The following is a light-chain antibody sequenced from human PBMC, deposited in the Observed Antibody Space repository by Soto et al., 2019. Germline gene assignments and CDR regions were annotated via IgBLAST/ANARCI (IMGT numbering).Light chain of an antibody. CDR1: QSLVYSNGNTY. Sequence: DAVLTQSPLSLPVTLGQPASISCRSSQSLVYSNGNTYLNWFRQRPGQSPRRLIYKVSNRDSGVPDRFSGSGSGPEFTLKISRVEAEDVGVYFCMQGTHWPRAFGQGTKVEIK. CDR2: KVS. CDR3: MQGTHWPRA. J-gene: IGKJ1*01. V-gene: IGKV2-30*01.